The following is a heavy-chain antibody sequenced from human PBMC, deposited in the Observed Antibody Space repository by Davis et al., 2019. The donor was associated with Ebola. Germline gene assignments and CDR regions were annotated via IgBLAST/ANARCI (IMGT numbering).Heavy chain of an antibody. CDR2: ISGSGGST. CDR1: GFTFSSYA. D-gene: IGHD6-13*01. CDR3: TTDLQGIAGTGADF. Sequence: PGGSLRLSCAAPGFTFSSYAMSWVRQAPGKGLEWVSAISGSGGSTYYADSVKGRFTISRDNSKNTLYLQMNSLRAEDTAVYYCTTDLQGIAGTGADFWGQGTLVTVSS. V-gene: IGHV3-23*01. J-gene: IGHJ4*02.